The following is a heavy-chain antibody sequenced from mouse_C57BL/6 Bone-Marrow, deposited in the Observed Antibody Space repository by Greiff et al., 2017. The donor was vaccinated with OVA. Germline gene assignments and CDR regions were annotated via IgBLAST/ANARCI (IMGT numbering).Heavy chain of an antibody. V-gene: IGHV1-39*01. CDR2: INPNYGTT. CDR1: GYSFTDYN. Sequence: VQLQQSGPELVKPGASVKISCKASGYSFTDYNMNWVKQSNGKSLEWIGVINPNYGTTSYNQKFKGKATLAVDPSSSTAYLQLNSLTSEDSAVYYCARWGLRSYYFDYWGQGTTLTVSS. CDR3: ARWGLRSYYFDY. D-gene: IGHD1-1*01. J-gene: IGHJ2*01.